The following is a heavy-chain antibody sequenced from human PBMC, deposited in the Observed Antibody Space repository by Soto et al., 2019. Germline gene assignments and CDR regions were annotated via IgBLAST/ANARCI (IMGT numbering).Heavy chain of an antibody. CDR1: GFTFSDAW. CDR2: LKSRTDGGTT. J-gene: IGHJ4*01. V-gene: IGHV3-15*07. D-gene: IGHD6-19*01. CDR3: TIAVPPHY. Sequence: GSLRLSCAASGFTFSDAWMNWVRQAPGKGLEWVGRLKSRTDGGTTDYAAPVKGRFTISRDDSKNTLYLQMNSLKTDDTAVYYCTIAVPPHYWGHGTLVTVSS.